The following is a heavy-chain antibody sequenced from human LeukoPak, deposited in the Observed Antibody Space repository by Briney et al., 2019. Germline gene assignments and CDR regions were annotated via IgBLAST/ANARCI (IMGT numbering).Heavy chain of an antibody. Sequence: PSETLSLTCAVYGGSFSGYYWSWIRQPPGNGLEWIGEINHSGSTNYNPSLKSRVTISVDTSKNQFSLKLSSVTAADTAVYYCASTPRPHYYDSSGYAVTDYWGQGTLVTVSS. CDR1: GGSFSGYY. D-gene: IGHD3-22*01. CDR2: INHSGST. J-gene: IGHJ4*02. V-gene: IGHV4-34*01. CDR3: ASTPRPHYYDSSGYAVTDY.